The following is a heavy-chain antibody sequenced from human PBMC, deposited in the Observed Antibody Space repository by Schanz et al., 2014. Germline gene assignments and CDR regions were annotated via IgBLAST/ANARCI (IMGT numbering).Heavy chain of an antibody. CDR3: ARDKGGYYPFDY. D-gene: IGHD3-3*01. J-gene: IGHJ4*02. CDR1: GFTFRNYG. CDR2: IKQDESER. Sequence: VQLVESGGCVVQPWGSLRLSCTASGFTFRNYGMHWVRQAPGKGLEWVANIKQDESERSYVDSVKGRFTISRDNAKNSLYLQMNSLRAEDTAVYYCARDKGGYYPFDYWGQGTLVTVSS. V-gene: IGHV3-7*01.